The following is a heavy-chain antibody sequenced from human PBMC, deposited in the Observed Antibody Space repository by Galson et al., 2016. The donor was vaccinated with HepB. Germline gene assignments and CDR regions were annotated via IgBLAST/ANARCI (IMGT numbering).Heavy chain of an antibody. Sequence: SLRLSCAASGFIFSSYAMHWVRQAPGKGLEWLAVISYDGSNKNYADSVKGRFTIFRDNSKNTLYVQMNSLRVEDTAVYYCARLEEYFGSGSSDDALDIWGQGTMVTVSS. D-gene: IGHD3-10*01. CDR1: GFIFSSYA. J-gene: IGHJ3*02. CDR3: ARLEEYFGSGSSDDALDI. V-gene: IGHV3-30*04. CDR2: ISYDGSNK.